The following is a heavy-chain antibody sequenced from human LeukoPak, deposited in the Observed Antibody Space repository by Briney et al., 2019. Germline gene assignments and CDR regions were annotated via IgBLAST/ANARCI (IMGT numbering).Heavy chain of an antibody. J-gene: IGHJ3*02. V-gene: IGHV3-21*01. CDR1: GFTFSSYS. CDR3: ASALGYCSGGSCLDAFDI. D-gene: IGHD2-15*01. Sequence: GGSLRLSCAASGFTFSSYSMNWVRQAPGKGLEWVSSISSSSYIYYADSVKGRFTISRDNAKNSLYLQMNSLRAEDTAVYYCASALGYCSGGSCLDAFDIWGQGTMVTVSS. CDR2: ISSSSYI.